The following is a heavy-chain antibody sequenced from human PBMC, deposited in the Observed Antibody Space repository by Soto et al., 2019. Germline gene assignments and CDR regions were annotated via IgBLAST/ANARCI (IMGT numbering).Heavy chain of an antibody. J-gene: IGHJ4*02. D-gene: IGHD6-13*01. CDR1: GGSISSYY. CDR3: AREAHSSSWYDY. CDR2: IYYSGST. V-gene: IGHV4-59*01. Sequence: SETLSLTCTVSGGSISSYYWSWIRQPPGKGLEWIGYIYYSGSTNYNPSLKSRVTISVDTSKNQFSLKLSSVTAADTAVYYCAREAHSSSWYDYWGQGTLVTVCS.